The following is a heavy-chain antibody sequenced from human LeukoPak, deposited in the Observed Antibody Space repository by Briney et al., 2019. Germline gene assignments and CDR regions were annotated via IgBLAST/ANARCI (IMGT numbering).Heavy chain of an antibody. CDR2: IYYSGST. CDR3: ARDSLIAAAGVYYYYGMDV. D-gene: IGHD6-13*01. CDR1: GYSISSGYY. V-gene: IGHV4-38-2*02. Sequence: PSETLSLTCTVSGYSISSGYYWGWIRQPPGKGLEWIGSIYYSGSTYYNPSLKSRVTISVDTSKNQFSLKLSSVTAADTAVYYCARDSLIAAAGVYYYYGMDVWGQGTTVTVSS. J-gene: IGHJ6*02.